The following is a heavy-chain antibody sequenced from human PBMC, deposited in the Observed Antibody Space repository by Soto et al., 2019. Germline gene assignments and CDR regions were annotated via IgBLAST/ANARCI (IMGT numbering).Heavy chain of an antibody. CDR3: ASDTKGLVPAYYYYYSMDV. J-gene: IGHJ6*03. Sequence: EVQLVESGGGLVQPGGSLRLSCAASGFTFSSYWMSWVRQAPGKGLEWVANIKQDGSEKYYVDSVKGRFTISRDNAENSLYLQTNSLRAEDTAVYYCASDTKGLVPAYYYYYSMDVWGKGTTVTVSS. V-gene: IGHV3-7*01. CDR1: GFTFSSYW. D-gene: IGHD6-19*01. CDR2: IKQDGSEK.